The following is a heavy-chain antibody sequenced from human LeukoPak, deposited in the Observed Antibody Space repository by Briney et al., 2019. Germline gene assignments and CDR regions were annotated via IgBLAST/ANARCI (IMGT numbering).Heavy chain of an antibody. V-gene: IGHV3-53*01. CDR3: ARRAGAYSHPYDY. Sequence: GGSLRLSCAASGFTFSSHDMHWVRQAPGKGLEWVSFIYSGTIHYSDSVKGRFTISRDNSKNTLYLQMNSLRAEDTAVYYCARRAGAYSHPYDYWGQGTLVTVSS. CDR1: GFTFSSHD. D-gene: IGHD4/OR15-4a*01. J-gene: IGHJ4*02. CDR2: IYSGTI.